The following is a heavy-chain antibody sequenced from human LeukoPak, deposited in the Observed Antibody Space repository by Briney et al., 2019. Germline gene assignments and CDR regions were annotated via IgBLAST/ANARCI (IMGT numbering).Heavy chain of an antibody. D-gene: IGHD1-1*01. CDR3: ARLSRGYNQGAFDY. CDR1: GFTFSSYA. CDR2: ISGSADST. J-gene: IGHJ4*02. Sequence: GGSLRLSCAASGFTFSSYAMTWVRQAPGKGLEWVSGISGSADSTYYADSVKGRFTISRDNSRNTLYLQMNSLRAEDTTVYFCARLSRGYNQGAFDYWGQGSLVTVSS. V-gene: IGHV3-23*01.